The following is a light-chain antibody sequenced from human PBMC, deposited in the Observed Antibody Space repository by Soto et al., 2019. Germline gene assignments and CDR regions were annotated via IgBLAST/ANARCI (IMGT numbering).Light chain of an antibody. CDR2: AAS. CDR1: QGISHW. V-gene: IGKV1-12*01. Sequence: DIQMTQSPSSVSASGGDRVTISCXASQGISHWLAWYQQEPGKAPKLLIYAASSLQSGVPSRFSGSGSGTDFTLTISSLQPEDFATYYCQQANSFPWTFGQGTKVDI. CDR3: QQANSFPWT. J-gene: IGKJ1*01.